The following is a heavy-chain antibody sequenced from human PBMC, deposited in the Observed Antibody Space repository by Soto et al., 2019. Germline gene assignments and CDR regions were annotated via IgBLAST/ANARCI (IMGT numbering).Heavy chain of an antibody. CDR2: INAGNGNT. D-gene: IGHD6-19*01. CDR3: ARDLGLASSGWYLDY. J-gene: IGHJ4*02. Sequence: GASVKVSCKASGYTFTSYAMHWVRQAPGQRLEWMGWINAGNGNTKYSQKFQGRVTITRDTSASTAYMELSSLRSEDTAVYYCARDLGLASSGWYLDYWGQGTLVTVSS. CDR1: GYTFTSYA. V-gene: IGHV1-3*01.